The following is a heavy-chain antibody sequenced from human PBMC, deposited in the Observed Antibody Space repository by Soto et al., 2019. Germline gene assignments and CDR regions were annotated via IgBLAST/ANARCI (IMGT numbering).Heavy chain of an antibody. CDR2: INHSGST. CDR1: GGSFIGYY. D-gene: IGHD6-13*01. Sequence: SETLSLTCAVYGGSFIGYYCICIRHPPLKWLEWIVEINHSGSTNYNPSLKSRVTISVDTSKNQFSLKLSSVTAADTAVYYCARGFRYSRSAAFDYWGQGTLVTVSS. V-gene: IGHV4-34*01. J-gene: IGHJ4*02. CDR3: ARGFRYSRSAAFDY.